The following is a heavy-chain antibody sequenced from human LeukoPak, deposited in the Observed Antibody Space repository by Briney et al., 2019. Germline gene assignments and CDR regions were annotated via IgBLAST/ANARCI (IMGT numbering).Heavy chain of an antibody. CDR2: IRYDGSNK. Sequence: GGSLRLSCAASGFTFSSYGMHWVRQAPGKGLEWVAFIRYDGSNKCYADSVKGRFTISRDNSKNTLYLQMNSLRAEDTAVYYCAKDRNYYGSGSYLDYWGQGTLVTVSS. D-gene: IGHD3-10*01. CDR1: GFTFSSYG. CDR3: AKDRNYYGSGSYLDY. J-gene: IGHJ4*02. V-gene: IGHV3-30*02.